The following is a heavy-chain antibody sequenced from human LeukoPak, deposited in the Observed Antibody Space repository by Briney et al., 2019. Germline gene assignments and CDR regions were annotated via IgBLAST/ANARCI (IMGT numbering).Heavy chain of an antibody. V-gene: IGHV3-21*01. Sequence: PGGSLRLSCAASGFTFSSYSMNWVRQAPGKGLEWVSFISSNSSYIYYADSVKGRFTISRDNSTNSLYLQMNSLRAEDTAVYYCARKAVYYYDSSGYIDYWGQGTLVTVSS. CDR1: GFTFSSYS. CDR3: ARKAVYYYDSSGYIDY. CDR2: ISSNSSYI. D-gene: IGHD3-22*01. J-gene: IGHJ4*02.